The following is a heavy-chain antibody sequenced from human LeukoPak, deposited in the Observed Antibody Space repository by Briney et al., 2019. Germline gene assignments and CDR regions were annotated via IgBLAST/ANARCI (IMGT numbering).Heavy chain of an antibody. V-gene: IGHV3-9*01. CDR1: GFTFDDYA. CDR3: AKALGAMASDAFDI. Sequence: GRSLRLSCAASGFTFDDYAMHWVRQAPGKGLEWVSGISWNSGSIGFADSVKGRFTISRDNAKNSLYLQMNSLRAEDTALYYCAKALGAMASDAFDIWGQGTMVTVSS. D-gene: IGHD1-26*01. CDR2: ISWNSGSI. J-gene: IGHJ3*02.